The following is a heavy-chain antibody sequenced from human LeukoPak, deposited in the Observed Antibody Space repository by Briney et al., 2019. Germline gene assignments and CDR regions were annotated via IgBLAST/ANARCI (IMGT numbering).Heavy chain of an antibody. CDR3: VKERYDSSGYYYDY. V-gene: IGHV3-23*01. D-gene: IGHD3-22*01. CDR1: GFTFSSYA. CDR2: ISRSGGSP. J-gene: IGHJ4*02. Sequence: GLTVRLSCAASGFTFSSYAMSWVRQAPGKGLEWVSAISRSGGSPYYADSVKGRFTISRANSKNTLYLQMNSLRAEDTAVYYCVKERYDSSGYYYDYWGQGTLVTVSS.